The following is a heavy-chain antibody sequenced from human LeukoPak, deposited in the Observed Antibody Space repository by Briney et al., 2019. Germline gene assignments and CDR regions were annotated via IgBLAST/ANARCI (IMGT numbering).Heavy chain of an antibody. D-gene: IGHD3-22*01. CDR3: ARGGSSGYYLDY. Sequence: PGRSLRLSCAASGFTFSSYSMNLVRQAPGKGLEWVSSISSSSSYIYYADSVKGRFTISRDNAKNSLYLQMNSLRAEDTAVYYCARGGSSGYYLDYWGQGTLVTVSS. V-gene: IGHV3-21*01. CDR1: GFTFSSYS. J-gene: IGHJ4*02. CDR2: ISSSSSYI.